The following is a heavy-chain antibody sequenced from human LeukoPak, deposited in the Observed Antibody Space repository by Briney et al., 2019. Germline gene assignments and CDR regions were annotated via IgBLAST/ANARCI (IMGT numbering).Heavy chain of an antibody. V-gene: IGHV3-73*01. CDR1: GFTFSGFS. CDR3: TTILFY. Sequence: GGSLRLSCAVSGFTFSGFSMSWVRQASGKGLEWVGRIRSKANSYATAYAASVKGRFTISRDDSNNTAYLQMNSLKTEDTAVYYCTTILFYWGQGTLVTVSS. CDR2: IRSKANSYAT. J-gene: IGHJ4*02. D-gene: IGHD2/OR15-2a*01.